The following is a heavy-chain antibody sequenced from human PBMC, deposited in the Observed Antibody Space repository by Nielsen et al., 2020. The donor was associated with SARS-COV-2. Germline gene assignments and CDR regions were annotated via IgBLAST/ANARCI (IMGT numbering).Heavy chain of an antibody. J-gene: IGHJ4*02. V-gene: IGHV3-74*01. Sequence: GGSLRLSCVASGFTFSSYSMHWVRQAPGKGLVWVSRINSDGSSTSYADSVKGRFTISRDNAKNTLYLQMNSLRAEDTAVYYCARGNIVVVAATPPDYWGQGTLVTVSS. D-gene: IGHD2-15*01. CDR3: ARGNIVVVAATPPDY. CDR2: INSDGSST. CDR1: GFTFSSYS.